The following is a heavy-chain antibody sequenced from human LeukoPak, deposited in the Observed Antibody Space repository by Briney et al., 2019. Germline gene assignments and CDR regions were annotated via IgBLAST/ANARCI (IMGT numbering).Heavy chain of an antibody. CDR3: ARYQVAIDY. CDR2: INKDGSEK. V-gene: IGHV3-7*03. CDR1: GFTFSSYW. J-gene: IGHJ4*02. Sequence: PGGSLRLSCAASGFTFSSYWMNWVRQAPGKGLEWVANINKDGSEKNYVDSVKGRFTISRDNAKNSLYLQINSLRADDTAVYYCARYQVAIDYWGQGTLVTVSA. D-gene: IGHD2-2*01.